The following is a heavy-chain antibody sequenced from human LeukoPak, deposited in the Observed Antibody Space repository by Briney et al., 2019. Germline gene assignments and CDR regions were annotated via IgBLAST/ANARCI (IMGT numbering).Heavy chain of an antibody. CDR2: IYHSGST. J-gene: IGHJ5*02. CDR3: AHHLSQRRGGFDP. Sequence: SETLSLTCAVSDYSISSGYYWGWIRQPPGKGLEWIGTIYHSGSTYYSPSLKSRVTISVDTSKNQFSLKLSSVTAADTVVYYCAHHLSQRRGGFDPWGQGTLVTVSS. CDR1: DYSISSGYY. V-gene: IGHV4-38-2*01. D-gene: IGHD1-14*01.